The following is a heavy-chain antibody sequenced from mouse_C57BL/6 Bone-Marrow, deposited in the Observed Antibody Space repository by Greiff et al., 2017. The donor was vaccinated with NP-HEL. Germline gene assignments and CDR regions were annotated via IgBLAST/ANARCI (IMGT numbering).Heavy chain of an antibody. V-gene: IGHV1-81*01. Sequence: VKLMESGAELARPGASVKLSCKASGYTFTSYGISWVKQRTGQGLEWIGEIYPRSGNTYYNEKFKGKATLTADKSSSTAYMELRSLTSEDSAVYFCARKDRPGFAYWGQGTLVTVSA. CDR1: GYTFTSYG. J-gene: IGHJ3*01. CDR2: IYPRSGNT. CDR3: ARKDRPGFAY.